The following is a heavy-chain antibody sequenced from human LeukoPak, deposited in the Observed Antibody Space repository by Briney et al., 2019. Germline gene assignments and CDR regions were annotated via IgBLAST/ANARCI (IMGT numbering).Heavy chain of an antibody. J-gene: IGHJ4*02. Sequence: PGGSLRLSCVASGFSFNNYAMNWVRQAPGKGLEWVSLIIGSSGSTFYADSVKGRFTISRDKSKNTLYLQMNSLRAEDTAVYYCAKGAYDYIEIAYFDYWGQGSLVTVFS. CDR3: AKGAYDYIEIAYFDY. V-gene: IGHV3-23*01. D-gene: IGHD5-12*01. CDR1: GFSFNNYA. CDR2: IIGSSGST.